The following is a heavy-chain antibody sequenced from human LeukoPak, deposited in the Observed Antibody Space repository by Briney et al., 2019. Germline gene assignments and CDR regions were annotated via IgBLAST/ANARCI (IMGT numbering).Heavy chain of an antibody. D-gene: IGHD3-10*01. J-gene: IGHJ4*02. V-gene: IGHV3-7*01. CDR2: IKQDGSEK. Sequence: GGSLRLSCAASGFTFSNYWMSWVRQAPGKGLEWVANIKQDGSEKYYVDSVKGRFTISRDNAKNSLYLQMNTLRVEDTAVYYCARESGAFRGVPSPYYFDYWGQGTLVTVSS. CDR1: GFTFSNYW. CDR3: ARESGAFRGVPSPYYFDY.